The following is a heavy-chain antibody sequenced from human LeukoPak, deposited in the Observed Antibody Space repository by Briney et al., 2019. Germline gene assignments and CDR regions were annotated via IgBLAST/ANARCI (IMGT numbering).Heavy chain of an antibody. V-gene: IGHV4-59*01. CDR2: IYYSGST. D-gene: IGHD3-10*01. CDR1: GGSISSYY. J-gene: IGHJ4*02. CDR3: ARVGVMVRGVFDY. Sequence: SETLSLTCTVSGGSISSYYWSWIRQPPGKGLEWIGYIYYSGSTNYNPSLKSRVTISVDTSKNQFSLKLSSVTAADTAVYYCARVGVMVRGVFDYWGQGTLVTVSS.